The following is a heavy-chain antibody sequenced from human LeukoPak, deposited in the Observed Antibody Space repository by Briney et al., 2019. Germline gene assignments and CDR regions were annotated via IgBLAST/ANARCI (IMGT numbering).Heavy chain of an antibody. CDR1: GFTFSSYG. J-gene: IGHJ4*02. V-gene: IGHV3-30*02. CDR3: AKSTWFDYFDY. D-gene: IGHD3-9*01. Sequence: GGSLSLSCAASGFTFSSYGMHWVRQAPGKGLEWVAFILYDGSNKYYSDSVKGRFTISRDNSENTLYLQMNRLRADDTAIYYCAKSTWFDYFDYWGQGTLVTVSS. CDR2: ILYDGSNK.